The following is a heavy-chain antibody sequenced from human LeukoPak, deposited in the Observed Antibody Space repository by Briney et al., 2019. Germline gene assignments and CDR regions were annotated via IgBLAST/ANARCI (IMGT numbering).Heavy chain of an antibody. Sequence: PGGSLRLSCAASGFTFSSYEMNWVRQAPGKGLEWVSYIGSSGSAIYYADSVKGRFTISRDNAKNSLYLQMNSLRAEDTAVYYYARTCTTVTSFDYWGQGTLVTVSS. D-gene: IGHD4-17*01. V-gene: IGHV3-48*03. J-gene: IGHJ4*02. CDR1: GFTFSSYE. CDR3: ARTCTTVTSFDY. CDR2: IGSSGSAI.